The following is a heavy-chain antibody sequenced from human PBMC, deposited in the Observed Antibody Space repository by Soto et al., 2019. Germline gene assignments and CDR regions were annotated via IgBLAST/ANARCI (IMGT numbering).Heavy chain of an antibody. CDR1: GGSISSGGYS. Sequence: QLQLQESGSGLVKPSQTLSLTCAVSGGSISSGGYSWSWIRQPPGKGLEWIGYISHSGSTYYNPSLKSRVTISVDRAKNQFSLKLSSVTAADTAVYYCARTYSSSAGVGFDPWGQGTLVTVSS. V-gene: IGHV4-30-2*01. D-gene: IGHD6-6*01. J-gene: IGHJ5*02. CDR3: ARTYSSSAGVGFDP. CDR2: ISHSGST.